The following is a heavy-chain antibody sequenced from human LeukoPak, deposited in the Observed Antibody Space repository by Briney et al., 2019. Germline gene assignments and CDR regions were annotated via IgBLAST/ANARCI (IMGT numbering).Heavy chain of an antibody. CDR2: IYYRGST. J-gene: IGHJ4*02. V-gene: IGHV4-59*01. Sequence: SETLSLTCTVSGGFISSYYWSCIRQPPGKGLEWIGFIYYRGSTNYNPSLKSRVTISVDTSKNQFSLKLSSVTAADTAVYYCARGDGQDGNFDYWGQGTLVTVSS. D-gene: IGHD5-24*01. CDR3: ARGDGQDGNFDY. CDR1: GGFISSYY.